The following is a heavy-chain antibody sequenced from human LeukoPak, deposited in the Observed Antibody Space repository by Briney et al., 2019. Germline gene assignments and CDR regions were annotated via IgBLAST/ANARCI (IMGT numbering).Heavy chain of an antibody. J-gene: IGHJ6*02. V-gene: IGHV3-30*18. D-gene: IGHD5-24*01. CDR2: LSFNGVNA. Sequence: GGSLRLSCAASGFSLSNYGMHWVRQAPGMGLEWVAVLSFNGVNAYYADSVRGRFTVSRENSRNYLQMNSLRAEDTAVYFCAKDRVGPGSYNYIMDVWGQGTTVTVSS. CDR3: AKDRVGPGSYNYIMDV. CDR1: GFSLSNYG.